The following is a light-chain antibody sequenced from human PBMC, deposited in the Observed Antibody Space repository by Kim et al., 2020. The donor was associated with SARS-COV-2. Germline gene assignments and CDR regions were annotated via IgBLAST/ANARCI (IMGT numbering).Light chain of an antibody. V-gene: IGLV2-23*02. CDR3: CSYAGSSTLV. J-gene: IGLJ2*01. CDR1: SSDVGSYNL. CDR2: EVR. Sequence: GQSIPISCTGTSSDVGSYNLVSWYQQHLGKAPKLTIYEVRKRPSGVSNRFSGSKSGNTASLTISGLQAEDEADYYCCSYAGSSTLVFGGGTQLTVL.